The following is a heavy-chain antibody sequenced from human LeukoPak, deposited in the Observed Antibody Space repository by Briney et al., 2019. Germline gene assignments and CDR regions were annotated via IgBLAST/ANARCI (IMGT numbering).Heavy chain of an antibody. Sequence: ASVKVSCKASGYTFTSYGISWVRQAPGQGLEWMGWISVYNGYTNYAQKFQGRVTMTTDTSTSTAYMELRSLTSDDTAVYYCARDPYSGSYGNYYYYFMDVWGKGTTVTISS. V-gene: IGHV1-18*01. CDR1: GYTFTSYG. D-gene: IGHD1-26*01. CDR3: ARDPYSGSYGNYYYYFMDV. CDR2: ISVYNGYT. J-gene: IGHJ6*03.